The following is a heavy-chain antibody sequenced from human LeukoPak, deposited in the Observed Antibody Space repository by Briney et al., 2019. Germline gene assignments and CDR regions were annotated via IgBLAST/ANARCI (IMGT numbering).Heavy chain of an antibody. CDR1: GFTFSSYE. Sequence: GGSLRLSCAASGFTFSSYEMNWVRQAPGKGLEWVSYISSSGSTIYYADSVKGRFTISRDNAKNSLYLQMNSLRAEDTAVYYCARHPIYNWNADYWGQGTLVTVSS. CDR2: ISSSGSTI. D-gene: IGHD1-20*01. V-gene: IGHV3-48*03. CDR3: ARHPIYNWNADY. J-gene: IGHJ4*02.